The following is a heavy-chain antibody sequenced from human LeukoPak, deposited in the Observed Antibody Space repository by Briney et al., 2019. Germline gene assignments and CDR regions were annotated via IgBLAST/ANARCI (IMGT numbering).Heavy chain of an antibody. CDR3: ARGVSGWYSPYYYYYYGMDV. D-gene: IGHD6-19*01. Sequence: SETLSLTCAVYGGSFSGYYWSWIRQPPGKRLEWIGEINHSGSTNYNPSLKSRVTISVDTSKNQFSLKLSSVTAADTAVYYCARGVSGWYSPYYYYYYGMDVWGQGTTVTVSS. J-gene: IGHJ6*02. CDR1: GGSFSGYY. CDR2: INHSGST. V-gene: IGHV4-34*01.